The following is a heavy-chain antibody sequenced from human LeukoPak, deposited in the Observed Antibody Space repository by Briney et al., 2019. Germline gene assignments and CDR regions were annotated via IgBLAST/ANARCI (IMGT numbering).Heavy chain of an antibody. Sequence: KASETLSLTCSVSGYSITSGSYWGWIRQPPGKGLEWIGSIYHSGTTYYNKSLKSRVTISKDTSKNQFSLKLSSVTAADTAVYYCARGTLYDILTPFDYWGQGTLVTVSS. J-gene: IGHJ4*02. CDR2: IYHSGTT. CDR3: ARGTLYDILTPFDY. D-gene: IGHD3-9*01. CDR1: GYSITSGSY. V-gene: IGHV4-38-2*02.